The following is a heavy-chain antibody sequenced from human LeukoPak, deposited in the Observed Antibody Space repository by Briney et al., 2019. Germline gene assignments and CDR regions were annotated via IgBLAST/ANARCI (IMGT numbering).Heavy chain of an antibody. CDR2: IIPMLGIA. D-gene: IGHD1-26*01. CDR1: GGTFSSYA. V-gene: IGHV1-69*04. J-gene: IGHJ4*02. Sequence: GASVKVSCKASGGTFSSYAISWVRQAPGQGLEWMGRIIPMLGIANYAQKFQGRVTITADKSTSTAYMELSSLRSEDTAVYYCARVSSESYSSWGQGTLVTVSS. CDR3: ARVSSESYSS.